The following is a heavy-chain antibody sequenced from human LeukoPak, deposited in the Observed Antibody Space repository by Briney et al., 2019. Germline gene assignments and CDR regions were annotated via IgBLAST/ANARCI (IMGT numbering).Heavy chain of an antibody. Sequence: GGSLRLSCAASGFTFSSYWMSWVRQAPGKGLEWVANIKQDGSEKYYVDSVKGRFPISRDNAKKSLFLQMNSLRAEDTAVYYCARTGDYGSGRYFRPFDYWGQGTLVTVSS. J-gene: IGHJ4*02. CDR2: IKQDGSEK. D-gene: IGHD3-10*01. CDR1: GFTFSSYW. V-gene: IGHV3-7*01. CDR3: ARTGDYGSGRYFRPFDY.